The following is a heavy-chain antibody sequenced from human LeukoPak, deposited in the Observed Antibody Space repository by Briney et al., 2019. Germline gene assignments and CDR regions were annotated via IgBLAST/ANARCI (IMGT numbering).Heavy chain of an antibody. CDR2: ISSSSSYI. V-gene: IGHV3-21*01. Sequence: GGSLRLSCAASEFTFSSYSMNWVRQAPGKGLEWVSSISSSSSYIYYADSVKGRFTISRDNAKNSLYLQMNSLRAEDTAVYYCARLYDGSAYHADHFDYWGQGTLVIVSS. CDR3: ARLYDGSAYHADHFDY. D-gene: IGHD3-22*01. CDR1: EFTFSSYS. J-gene: IGHJ4*02.